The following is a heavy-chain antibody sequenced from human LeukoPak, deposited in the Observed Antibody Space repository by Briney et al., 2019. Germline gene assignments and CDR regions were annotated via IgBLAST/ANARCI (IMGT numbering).Heavy chain of an antibody. CDR1: GGSFSGCY. V-gene: IGHV4-34*01. D-gene: IGHD6-13*01. CDR3: ARGRSSSWYGGVYFDY. CDR2: INHSGST. Sequence: SETLSLTCAVYGGSFSGCYWSWIRQPPGKGLEWIGEINHSGSTNYNPSLKSRVTISVDTSKNQFSLKLSSVTAADTAVYYCARGRSSSWYGGVYFDYWGQGTLVTVSS. J-gene: IGHJ4*02.